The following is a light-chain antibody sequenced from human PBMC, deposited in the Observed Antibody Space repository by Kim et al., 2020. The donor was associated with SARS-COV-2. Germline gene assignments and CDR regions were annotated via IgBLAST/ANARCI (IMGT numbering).Light chain of an antibody. Sequence: LTQPPSVSKGLRQTATLTCTGNSNNVGNQGAAWLQQHQGHPPKLLSYRNNNRPSGISERFSASRSGNTASLTITGLQPEDEADYYCSAWHISLSAWVFGGGTQLTVL. CDR3: SAWHISLSAWV. J-gene: IGLJ3*02. V-gene: IGLV10-54*01. CDR1: SNNVGNQG. CDR2: RNN.